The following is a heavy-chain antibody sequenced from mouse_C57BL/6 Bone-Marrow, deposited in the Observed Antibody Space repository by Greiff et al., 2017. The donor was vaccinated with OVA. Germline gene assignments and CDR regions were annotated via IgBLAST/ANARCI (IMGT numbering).Heavy chain of an antibody. CDR2: IYPGSGST. J-gene: IGHJ4*01. Sequence: QVQLQQPGAELVKPGASVKMSCKASGYTFTSYWITWVKQRPGQGLEWIGDIYPGSGSTNYHEKFKSKATMTVDTSSSTAYMQLSSLTSEYSAVYYCASQLRLHYYAMDYWGQGTSVTVSA. CDR3: ASQLRLHYYAMDY. D-gene: IGHD3-2*02. V-gene: IGHV1-55*01. CDR1: GYTFTSYW.